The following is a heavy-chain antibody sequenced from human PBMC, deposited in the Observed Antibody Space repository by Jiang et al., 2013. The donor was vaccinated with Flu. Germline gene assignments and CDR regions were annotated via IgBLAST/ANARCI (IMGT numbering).Heavy chain of an antibody. D-gene: IGHD4-17*01. CDR2: TYYRSKWYT. V-gene: IGHV6-1*01. Sequence: QTLSLTCDISGDSVSSNRAAWNWIRQSPLRGLEWLGRTYYRSKWYTNYAISMKSRITINPDTSKNQFSLQLTSVTPEDTAVYYCAREADAGDYGSPFDYWGQGTLVTVSS. CDR1: GDSVSSNRAA. J-gene: IGHJ4*02. CDR3: AREADAGDYGSPFDY.